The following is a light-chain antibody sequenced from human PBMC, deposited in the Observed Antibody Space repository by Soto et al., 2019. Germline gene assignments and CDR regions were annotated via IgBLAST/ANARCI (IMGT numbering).Light chain of an antibody. CDR1: QDITYH. J-gene: IGKJ2*01. CDR2: DSA. V-gene: IGKV1-33*01. Sequence: DIEMPQSPSSLSASVGDRVTVTCQASQDITYHLNWYQQKPGKAPKLLIYDSANLETGVPSRFSASGSGTDFTYAISSLQAEDIATYYCQPYDSFPTFGQGTKLEIK. CDR3: QPYDSFPT.